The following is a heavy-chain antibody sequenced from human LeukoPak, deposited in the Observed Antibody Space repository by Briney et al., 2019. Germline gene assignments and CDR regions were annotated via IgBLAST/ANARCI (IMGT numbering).Heavy chain of an antibody. J-gene: IGHJ4*02. CDR3: AIEDGQWLVRY. CDR2: INPSGGST. V-gene: IGHV1-46*01. D-gene: IGHD6-19*01. CDR1: GYTFTSYY. Sequence: ASVKVSCKASGYTFTSYYMHWVRQAPGQGLEWMGIINPSGGSTSYAQKFQGRVTMTRDMSTSTVYMELSRLRSDDTAVYYCAIEDGQWLVRYWGQGTLVAVSS.